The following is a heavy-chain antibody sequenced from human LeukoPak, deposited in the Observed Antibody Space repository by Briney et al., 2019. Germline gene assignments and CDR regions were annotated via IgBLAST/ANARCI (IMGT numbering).Heavy chain of an antibody. CDR2: IWYDGSNK. J-gene: IGHJ6*01. CDR1: GFTLSSYG. D-gene: IGHD3-3*01. Sequence: GGSLRLSCAASGFTLSSYGMHWVRQAPGKGLEWVAVIWYDGSNKYYADSVKGRFTISRDNSKNTLYLQMNSLRAEDTAVYYCARDDTHYDFWSGYPSYYYGMDVWGQGTTVTVSS. V-gene: IGHV3-33*01. CDR3: ARDDTHYDFWSGYPSYYYGMDV.